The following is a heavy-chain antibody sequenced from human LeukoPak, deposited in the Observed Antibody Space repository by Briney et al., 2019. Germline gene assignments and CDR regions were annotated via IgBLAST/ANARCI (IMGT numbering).Heavy chain of an antibody. J-gene: IGHJ4*02. CDR1: GGTFSSYA. D-gene: IGHD1-26*01. CDR2: IIPIFGTA. CDR3: ARVRETGSFYRAFDY. Sequence: SVKVSCKASGGTFSSYAISWVRQAPGQGLEWMGGIIPIFGTANYAQKFQGRVTITADESTSTAYMELSSLRSEDTAVYYCARVRETGSFYRAFDYWGQGTLVTVSS. V-gene: IGHV1-69*13.